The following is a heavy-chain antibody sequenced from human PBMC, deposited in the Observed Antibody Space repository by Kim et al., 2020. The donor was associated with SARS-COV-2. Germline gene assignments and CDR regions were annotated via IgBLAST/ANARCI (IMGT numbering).Heavy chain of an antibody. Sequence: SETLSLTCTVSGGSISSGGYYWSWIRQHPGKGLEWIGYIYYSGSTYYNPSLKSRVTISVDTSKNQFSLKLSSVTAADTAVYYCARETRYFDWLFPHEETNDYWGQGTLVTVSS. CDR2: IYYSGST. V-gene: IGHV4-31*03. D-gene: IGHD3-9*01. CDR3: ARETRYFDWLFPHEETNDY. J-gene: IGHJ4*02. CDR1: GGSISSGGYY.